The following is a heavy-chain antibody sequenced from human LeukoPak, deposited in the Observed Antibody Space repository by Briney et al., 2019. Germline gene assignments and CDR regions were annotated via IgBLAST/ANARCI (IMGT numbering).Heavy chain of an antibody. CDR2: INPNSGGT. J-gene: IGHJ4*02. CDR3: ASGGRIVGATTPNY. D-gene: IGHD1-26*01. Sequence: VASVKVSCKASGYTFTSYYMHWVRQAPGQGLEWMGRINPNSGGTNYAQKFQGRVTMTRDTSISTAYMELSRLRSDDTAVYYCASGGRIVGATTPNYWGQGTLVTVSS. V-gene: IGHV1-2*06. CDR1: GYTFTSYY.